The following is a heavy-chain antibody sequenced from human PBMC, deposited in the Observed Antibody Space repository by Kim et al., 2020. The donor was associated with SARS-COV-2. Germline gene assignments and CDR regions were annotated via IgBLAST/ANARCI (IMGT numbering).Heavy chain of an antibody. V-gene: IGHV3-23*01. D-gene: IGHD5-12*01. CDR2: FSSGSGGVT. Sequence: GGSLRLSCAASGFTFINYAMSWVRQAPGKGLEWVSAFSSGSGGVTYYADSVKGRFTISRDNSKNTLYLQMNSLRAEDTAVYYCAKDYRSGYSGYDIGDRGQGTLVTVSS. CDR1: GFTFINYA. J-gene: IGHJ4*02. CDR3: AKDYRSGYSGYDIGD.